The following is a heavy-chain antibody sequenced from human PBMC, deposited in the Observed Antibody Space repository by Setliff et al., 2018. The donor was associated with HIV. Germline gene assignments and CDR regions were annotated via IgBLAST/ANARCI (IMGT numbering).Heavy chain of an antibody. J-gene: IGHJ4*02. Sequence: SETLSLTCAVYGGSFSGYSWNWIRQPPGKGLEWIGEINHSGTTNNSPSLKSRVTISVDTSKNHLSLNLTSVTAADTAVYYCARRGWNAYKAFDYRGQGTLVTVSS. CDR2: INHSGTT. CDR3: ARRGWNAYKAFDY. CDR1: GGSFSGYS. D-gene: IGHD1-1*01. V-gene: IGHV4-34*01.